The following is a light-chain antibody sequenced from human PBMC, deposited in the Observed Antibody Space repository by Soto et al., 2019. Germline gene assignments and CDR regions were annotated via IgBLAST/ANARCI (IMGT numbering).Light chain of an antibody. CDR3: QQSYSTRIT. Sequence: DIQMTQSPSSLSASVGDRDTITCRASQSISSYLNWYQQKPGKAPKLLIYAASSLQSGVPSRFSGSGSGTDFTLTISSLQPDDFAPYYCQQSYSTRITFGQGTRLQIK. CDR2: AAS. J-gene: IGKJ5*01. V-gene: IGKV1-39*01. CDR1: QSISSY.